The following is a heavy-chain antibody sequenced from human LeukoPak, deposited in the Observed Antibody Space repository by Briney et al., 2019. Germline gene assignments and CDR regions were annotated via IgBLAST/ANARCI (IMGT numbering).Heavy chain of an antibody. CDR3: ARAGLIAAAGIWGNWFDP. CDR2: IYYSGST. D-gene: IGHD6-13*01. V-gene: IGHV4-39*07. CDR1: GGSISSSSYY. Sequence: SSETLSLTCTVSGGSISSSSYYWGWIRQPPGKGLEWIGSIYYSGSTYYDPSLKSRVTISVDTSKNQFSLKLSSVTAADTAVYYCARAGLIAAAGIWGNWFDPWGQGTLVTVSS. J-gene: IGHJ5*02.